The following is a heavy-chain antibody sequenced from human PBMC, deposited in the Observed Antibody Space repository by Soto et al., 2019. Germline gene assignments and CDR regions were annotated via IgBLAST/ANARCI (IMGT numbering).Heavy chain of an antibody. D-gene: IGHD2-21*02. CDR3: AREGGGGDECPCDY. Sequence: QVQLQQWGAGLLKPSETLSLTYAVYGGSFSGYYCSWIRQPPGKGLEWIGEINHSGRTNYNPSLKSRVNKSSDTSKNPFSLKLSSVTAPDTAGHYCAREGGGGDECPCDYWGQGTLVTVSS. CDR1: GGSFSGYY. J-gene: IGHJ4*02. CDR2: INHSGRT. V-gene: IGHV4-34*01.